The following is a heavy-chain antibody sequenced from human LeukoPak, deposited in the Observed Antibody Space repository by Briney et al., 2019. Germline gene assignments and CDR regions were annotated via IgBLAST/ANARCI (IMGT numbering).Heavy chain of an antibody. V-gene: IGHV1-69*13. D-gene: IGHD2-15*01. J-gene: IGHJ3*02. Sequence: ASVKVSCKASGGTFSSYAISWVRQAPGQGLEWTGGIIPIFGTANYAQKFQGRVTITADESTSTAYMELSSLRSEDTAVYYCARVAATYCSGGSCSWVIWGQGTMVTVSS. CDR1: GGTFSSYA. CDR2: IIPIFGTA. CDR3: ARVAATYCSGGSCSWVI.